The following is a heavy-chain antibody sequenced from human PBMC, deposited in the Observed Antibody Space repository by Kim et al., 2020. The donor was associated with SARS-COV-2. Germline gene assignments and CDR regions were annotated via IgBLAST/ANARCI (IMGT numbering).Heavy chain of an antibody. D-gene: IGHD1-26*01. CDR3: ARRGLERELVTFDI. J-gene: IGHJ3*02. V-gene: IGHV5-51*01. Sequence: SPSFQGQVTISADKSISTAYLQWSSLKASDTAMYYCARRGLERELVTFDIWGQGTMVTVSS.